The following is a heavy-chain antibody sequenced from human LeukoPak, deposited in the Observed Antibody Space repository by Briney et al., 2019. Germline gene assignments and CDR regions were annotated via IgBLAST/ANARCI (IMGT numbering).Heavy chain of an antibody. CDR1: GYTFTSYA. J-gene: IGHJ5*02. V-gene: IGHV1-8*03. CDR3: ARVRLAAAGLGFDP. CDR2: MNPNSGNT. Sequence: ASVKVSCKASGYTFTSYAMNWVRQAPGQGLEWMGWMNPNSGNTGYAQKFQGRVTITRNTSISTAYMELSSLRSEDTAVYYCARVRLAAAGLGFDPWGQGTLVTVSS. D-gene: IGHD6-13*01.